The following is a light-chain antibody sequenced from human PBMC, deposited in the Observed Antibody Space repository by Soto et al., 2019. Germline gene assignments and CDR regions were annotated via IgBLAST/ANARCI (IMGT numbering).Light chain of an antibody. CDR2: LNSDGSH. V-gene: IGLV4-69*01. J-gene: IGLJ3*02. Sequence: QLVLTQSPSASASLGASVKLTCTLSSGHSSYAIAWHQQQPEKGPRYLMKLNSDGSHNKGDGIPDRFSGSSSGAERYLIISSLQSEDEADYYCQTWDTDIRVFGGGTQLTVL. CDR1: SGHSSYA. CDR3: QTWDTDIRV.